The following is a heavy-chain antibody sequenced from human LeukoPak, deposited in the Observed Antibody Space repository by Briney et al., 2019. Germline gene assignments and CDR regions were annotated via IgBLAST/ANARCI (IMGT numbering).Heavy chain of an antibody. D-gene: IGHD6-13*01. CDR2: ISGDGGST. J-gene: IGHJ4*02. Sequence: GGSLRLSCAASGFTFDDYAMHWVRQAPGKGLEGVSLISGDGGSTYYADSVKGRFAISRDNSKNSLYLQMNSLRTEDTALYYCAKIQSPYSSSWDDFDYWGQGTLVTVSS. CDR1: GFTFDDYA. V-gene: IGHV3-43*02. CDR3: AKIQSPYSSSWDDFDY.